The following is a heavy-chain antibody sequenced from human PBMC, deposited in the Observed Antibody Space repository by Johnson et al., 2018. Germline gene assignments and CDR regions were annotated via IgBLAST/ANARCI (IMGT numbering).Heavy chain of an antibody. CDR1: GFTFSSYG. V-gene: IGHV3-33*01. J-gene: IGHJ6*02. Sequence: QLVQSGGGVVQPGRSLRLSCAASGFTFSSYGMHWVRQAPGKGLEWVAVIWYDGSNKYYVDSVKGRFTISRDNAKNSLYLQMKSLRAEDTAVYYCARDKGVTTFGYYYYGMDGWGQGTTVTASS. CDR2: IWYDGSNK. CDR3: ARDKGVTTFGYYYYGMDG. D-gene: IGHD4-17*01.